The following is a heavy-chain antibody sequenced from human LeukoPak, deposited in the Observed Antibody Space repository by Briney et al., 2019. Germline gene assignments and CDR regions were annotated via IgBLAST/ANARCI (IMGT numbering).Heavy chain of an antibody. Sequence: GGSLRLSCTASGFTFNIYSMHWVRQAPGKGLVRVSRINSDGSITTYADSVKGRFTISRDNAKNTLYLQINSLRAEDTAAYYCARSLLGGTDYWGQGTLVTVSS. CDR3: ARSLLGGTDY. D-gene: IGHD3-16*01. J-gene: IGHJ4*02. CDR1: GFTFNIYS. CDR2: INSDGSIT. V-gene: IGHV3-74*01.